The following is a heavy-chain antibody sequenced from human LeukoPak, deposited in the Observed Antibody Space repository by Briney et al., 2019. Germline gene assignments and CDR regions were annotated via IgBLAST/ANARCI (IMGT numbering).Heavy chain of an antibody. CDR1: GFTFSSYA. D-gene: IGHD4-17*01. Sequence: GGSLRLSCAASGFTFSSYAMSWVRQAPGKGLEWVSAISGSGGSTYYADSVKGRFTFSRDNSKNTLYLQMNSLRAEDTAVYYCAKDLSVTPDAFDIWGQGTMVTVSS. V-gene: IGHV3-23*01. J-gene: IGHJ3*02. CDR2: ISGSGGST. CDR3: AKDLSVTPDAFDI.